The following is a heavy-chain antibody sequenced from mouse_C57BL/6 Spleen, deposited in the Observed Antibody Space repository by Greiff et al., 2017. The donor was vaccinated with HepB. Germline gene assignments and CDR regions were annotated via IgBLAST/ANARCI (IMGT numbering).Heavy chain of an antibody. J-gene: IGHJ3*01. CDR2: INPNNGGT. CDR1: GYTFTDYY. V-gene: IGHV1-26*01. D-gene: IGHD2-4*01. CDR3: ARSNDYVAWFAY. Sequence: EVQLQQSGPELVKPGASVKISCKASGYTFTDYYMNWVKQSHGKSLEWIGDINPNNGGTSYNQKFKGKATLTVDKSSSTAYMELRSLTSEDSAVYYCARSNDYVAWFAYWGQRTLVTVSA.